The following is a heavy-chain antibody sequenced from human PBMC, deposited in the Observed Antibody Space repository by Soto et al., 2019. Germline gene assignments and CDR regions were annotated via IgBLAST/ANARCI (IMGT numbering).Heavy chain of an antibody. CDR2: INPSGGST. J-gene: IGHJ4*02. CDR1: GYTFTSYY. Sequence: ASVKVSCKASGYTFTSYYMHWVRQAPGQGLEWMGIINPSGGSTSYAQKFQGRVTMTRNTSTSTVYMELSSLRSEDTAVYYCARGTYILTGYYTYFDYWGQGTLVTVSS. CDR3: ARGTYILTGYYTYFDY. D-gene: IGHD3-9*01. V-gene: IGHV1-46*01.